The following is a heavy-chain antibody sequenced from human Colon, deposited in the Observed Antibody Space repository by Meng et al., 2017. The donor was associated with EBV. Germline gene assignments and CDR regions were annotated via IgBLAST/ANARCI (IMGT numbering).Heavy chain of an antibody. CDR3: ARVSSGWDYFDY. CDR2: IYYSGGN. V-gene: IGHV4-31*11. CDR1: VGSVHLGGYY. D-gene: IGHD6-19*01. J-gene: IGHJ4*02. Sequence: PLTECGPWPVDPSQTLCLTVRCSVGSVHLGGYYWTWIRRSPGKALEWLWLIYYSGGNFYHPSLKRRFIISIDTSKNQFSLNLRSVTAADTAVYYCARVSSGWDYFDYWGQGTLVTVSS.